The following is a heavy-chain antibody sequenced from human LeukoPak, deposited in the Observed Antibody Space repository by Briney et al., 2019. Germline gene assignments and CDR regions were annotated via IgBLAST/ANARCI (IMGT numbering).Heavy chain of an antibody. CDR3: ARGGEHYYDSSGNPDY. V-gene: IGHV1-2*02. CDR1: GYTFTSYY. J-gene: IGHJ4*02. D-gene: IGHD3-22*01. Sequence: RASVKASCRVSGYTFTSYYMHWVRQAPGQGRGGMGWINPNSGGTNYAQKFQGRVTITRDTSISTAYMGLSRLRSADTAVYYCARGGEHYYDSSGNPDYWGQGTLVTVSS. CDR2: INPNSGGT.